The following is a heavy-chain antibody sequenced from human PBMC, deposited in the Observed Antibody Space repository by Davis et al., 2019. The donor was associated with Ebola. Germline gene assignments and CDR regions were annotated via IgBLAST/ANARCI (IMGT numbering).Heavy chain of an antibody. J-gene: IGHJ4*02. CDR2: INVGNGDT. D-gene: IGHD2-15*01. CDR1: GYIFTSYA. Sequence: ASVKVSCKASGYIFTSYAIHWVRQAPGQGLEWMGWINVGNGDTKYSQKFQGRVTITRDTSASTAYMELSSLRSEDTAVYYCARVLVERGGSHPAGFDYWGQGTLVTVSS. V-gene: IGHV1-3*01. CDR3: ARVLVERGGSHPAGFDY.